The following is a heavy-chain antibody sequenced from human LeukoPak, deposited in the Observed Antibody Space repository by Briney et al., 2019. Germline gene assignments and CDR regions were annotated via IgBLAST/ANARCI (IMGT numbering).Heavy chain of an antibody. CDR1: GFTFSSYA. CDR2: ISGSGEST. Sequence: GGSLRLSCAASGFTFSSYARSWVRQAPGKGLEWVSAISGSGESTYYADSEKGRFTISRDKYKNTLYLQMNSLRAEDSAVYYCAKDRPRLLWFGEAAYWGQGTLVTVSS. J-gene: IGHJ4*02. CDR3: AKDRPRLLWFGEAAY. D-gene: IGHD3-10*01. V-gene: IGHV3-23*01.